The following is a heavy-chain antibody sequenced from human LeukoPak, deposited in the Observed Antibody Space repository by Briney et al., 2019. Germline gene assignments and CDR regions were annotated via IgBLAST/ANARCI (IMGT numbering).Heavy chain of an antibody. CDR2: ISSSSSYI. V-gene: IGHV3-21*01. CDR1: GFTFSSYS. Sequence: GGPLRLSCAASGFTFSSYSMNWVRQAPGKGLEWVSSISSSSSYIYYADSVKGRFTISRDNAKNSLYLQMNSLRAEDTAVYYCARALTGDGYYYGMDVWGKGTTVTVSS. CDR3: ARALTGDGYYYGMDV. J-gene: IGHJ6*04. D-gene: IGHD7-27*01.